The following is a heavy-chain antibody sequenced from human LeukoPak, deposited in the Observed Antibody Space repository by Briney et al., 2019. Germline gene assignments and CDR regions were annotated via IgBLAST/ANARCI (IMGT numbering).Heavy chain of an antibody. V-gene: IGHV4-39*01. CDR2: IYYSGST. CDR3: AGYGDYVGNWLDP. CDR1: GGSISSSSYY. D-gene: IGHD4-17*01. J-gene: IGHJ5*02. Sequence: PSETLSLTCTVSGGSISSSSYYWGWIRQPPGKGLEWIGSIYYSGSTYYNPSLKSRVTISVDTSKNQFSLKLSSVTAADTAVYYCAGYGDYVGNWLDPWGQGTLVTVSS.